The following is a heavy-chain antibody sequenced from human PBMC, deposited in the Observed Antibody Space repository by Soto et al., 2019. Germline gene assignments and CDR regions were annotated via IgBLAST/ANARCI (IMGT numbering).Heavy chain of an antibody. CDR2: ITRSGDDT. CDR1: GFSFSNNA. Sequence: DVHLLESGGGFAQPGVSLRLACAASGFSFSNNAMSWVRQSPGKGLEWVSSITRSGDDTHYSDSVKGRFTISRDTSKNILYLQMDSLRADDTAIYYCANLVAAGHWCQGTLVTVSS. CDR3: ANLVAAGH. V-gene: IGHV3-23*01. J-gene: IGHJ1*01. D-gene: IGHD6-25*01.